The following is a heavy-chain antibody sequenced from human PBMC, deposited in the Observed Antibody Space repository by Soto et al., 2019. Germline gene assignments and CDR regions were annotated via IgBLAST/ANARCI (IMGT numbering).Heavy chain of an antibody. CDR3: ARDYPYYYDSSGYFDY. CDR1: GYTFTGYY. J-gene: IGHJ4*02. CDR2: INPNSGGT. D-gene: IGHD3-22*01. V-gene: IGHV1-2*02. Sequence: ASVKVSCKASGYTFTGYYMHWVRQAPGQGLEWMGWINPNSGGTNYAQKFQGRVTMTRDTSISTAYMELSRLRSDDTAVYYCARDYPYYYDSSGYFDYGGQGTLVTVSA.